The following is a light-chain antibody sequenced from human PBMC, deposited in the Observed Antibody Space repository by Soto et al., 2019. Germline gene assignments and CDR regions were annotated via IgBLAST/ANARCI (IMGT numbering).Light chain of an antibody. Sequence: DIQMTQSPSTLSASVGDRVTITCRASQSISSWLAWYQQKPGEAPKLLIYDASSLESGVPSRFSGSGSGTEFTLTISRLQPEDFATYYCQQYNSYRTFGQGTKVEIK. CDR3: QQYNSYRT. V-gene: IGKV1-5*01. CDR1: QSISSW. J-gene: IGKJ1*01. CDR2: DAS.